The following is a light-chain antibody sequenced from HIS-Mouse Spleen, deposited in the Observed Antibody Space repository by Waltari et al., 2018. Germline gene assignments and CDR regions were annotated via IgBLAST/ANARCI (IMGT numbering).Light chain of an antibody. J-gene: IGLJ3*02. CDR1: SSDVGGYNY. V-gene: IGLV2-14*01. CDR2: EVS. CDR3: SSYTSSSTLDWV. Sequence: QSALTQPASVSGSPGQSNTIPCTGPSSDVGGYNYVSWYQQHPGKAPKLMIYEVSNRPSGVSNRFSGSKSGNTASLTISGLQAEDEADYYCSSYTSSSTLDWVFGGGTKLTVL.